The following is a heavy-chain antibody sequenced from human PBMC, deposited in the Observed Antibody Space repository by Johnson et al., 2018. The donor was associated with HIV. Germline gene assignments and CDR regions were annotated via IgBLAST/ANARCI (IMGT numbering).Heavy chain of an antibody. CDR3: AKQQLVPDDAFDI. D-gene: IGHD6-6*01. Sequence: VQLVESGGGVVQPGRSLRLSCAASGFTFSSYAMHWVRQAPGKGLEWVSAISGSGGSTYYADSVKGRFTISRDNSKNPLYLQMHSLRAEDTAVYYCAKQQLVPDDAFDIWGQGTMVNVSS. J-gene: IGHJ3*02. CDR1: GFTFSSYA. V-gene: IGHV3-23*04. CDR2: ISGSGGST.